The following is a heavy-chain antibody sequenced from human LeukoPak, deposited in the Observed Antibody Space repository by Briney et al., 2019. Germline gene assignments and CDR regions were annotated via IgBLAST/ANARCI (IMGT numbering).Heavy chain of an antibody. CDR2: INHSGST. CDR1: GGSFSGYY. CDR3: ARGFWSGYYSR. D-gene: IGHD3-3*01. J-gene: IGHJ3*01. V-gene: IGHV4-34*01. Sequence: SETLSLTCAVYGGSFSGYYWSWIRQPPGKGLEWIGEINHSGSTNYNPSLESRVTISVDTSKNQFSLKLSSVTAADTAVYYCARGFWSGYYSRWGQGTMVTVSS.